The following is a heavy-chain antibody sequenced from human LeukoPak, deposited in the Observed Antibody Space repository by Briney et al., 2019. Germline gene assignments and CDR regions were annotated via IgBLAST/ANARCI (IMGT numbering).Heavy chain of an antibody. D-gene: IGHD6-19*01. J-gene: IGHJ5*02. CDR3: ARETWGMAVDT. Sequence: GGSLSLSCAASGFTFRNYWMHWVRQARGEGLVWVLRINSDGRSTGYAGSVKGRFTISRDNARSTVFLQMNSLTAEGTGVYYCARETWGMAVDTWGQGSLVAVSS. CDR1: GFTFRNYW. CDR2: INSDGRST. V-gene: IGHV3-74*01.